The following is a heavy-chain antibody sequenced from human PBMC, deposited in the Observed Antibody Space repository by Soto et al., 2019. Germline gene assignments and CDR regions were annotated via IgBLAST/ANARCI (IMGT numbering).Heavy chain of an antibody. CDR2: ISGSGIST. V-gene: IGHV3-23*01. CDR1: GFTFRSYA. Sequence: GGSLRLSCAASGFTFRSYAMSWVRQAPGKGLEWVSGISGSGISTYYADSVKGRFTVSRDNSKNTLYLQMNSLRAEDTAVYYCARGDRGAFDLWGQGTMVTVSS. D-gene: IGHD2-21*02. CDR3: ARGDRGAFDL. J-gene: IGHJ3*01.